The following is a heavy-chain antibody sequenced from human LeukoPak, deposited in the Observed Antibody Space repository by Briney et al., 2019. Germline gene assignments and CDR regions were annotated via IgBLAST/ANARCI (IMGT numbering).Heavy chain of an antibody. V-gene: IGHV1-18*01. D-gene: IGHD3-10*01. CDR1: GYTFTKYD. J-gene: IGHJ3*02. CDR3: ARDGWFGDLDAFDI. Sequence: ASVKVSCKASGYTFTKYDISWARQAPGQGLEWMGWISTYNGNTNHAQKLQGRVTMTTDTSTSTAYMELRSLRSDDTAVYYCARDGWFGDLDAFDIWGQGTMVIVSS. CDR2: ISTYNGNT.